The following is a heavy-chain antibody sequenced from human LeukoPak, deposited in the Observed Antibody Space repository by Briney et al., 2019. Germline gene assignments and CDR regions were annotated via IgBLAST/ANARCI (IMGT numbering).Heavy chain of an antibody. CDR2: IIPIFGTA. V-gene: IGHV1-69*05. D-gene: IGHD7-27*01. CDR3: ARLTEYDAFDI. Sequence: SVKVSCKASVGTFSSYAISWVRQAPGQGLEWMGRIIPIFGTANYAQKFQGRVTITTDEFTSTAYMELSSLRSEDTAVYYCARLTEYDAFDIWGQGTMVTVSS. J-gene: IGHJ3*02. CDR1: VGTFSSYA.